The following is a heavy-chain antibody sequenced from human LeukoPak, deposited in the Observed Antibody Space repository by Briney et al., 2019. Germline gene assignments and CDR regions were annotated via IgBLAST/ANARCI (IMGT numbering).Heavy chain of an antibody. J-gene: IGHJ5*02. V-gene: IGHV3-7*01. CDR2: IKQDGSEK. CDR1: GFTFSSYW. D-gene: IGHD2-2*01. CDR3: ARESPRVIVVVPAAMGGGGWFDP. Sequence: GGSLRLSCAASGFTFSSYWMSWIRQAPGKGLEWVANIKQDGSEKYYVDSVKGRFTTSRDNAKNSLYLQMNSLRAEDTAVYYCARESPRVIVVVPAAMGGGGWFDPWGQGTLVTVSS.